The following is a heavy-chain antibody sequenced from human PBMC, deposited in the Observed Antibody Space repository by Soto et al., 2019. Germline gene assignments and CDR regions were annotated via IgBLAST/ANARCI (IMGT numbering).Heavy chain of an antibody. D-gene: IGHD3-9*01. J-gene: IGHJ3*02. V-gene: IGHV4-59*01. CDR1: GGSISRYY. CDR2: IYYSGST. CDR3: ARVCPNYDILTGPDAFDI. Sequence: AETLSLTCTVSGGSISRYYWSWIRQPPGKGLEWIGYIYYSGSTNYSPSLKSRVTISVDTSKNQFSLKLSSVTAADTAVYYCARVCPNYDILTGPDAFDIWGQGTMVTVS.